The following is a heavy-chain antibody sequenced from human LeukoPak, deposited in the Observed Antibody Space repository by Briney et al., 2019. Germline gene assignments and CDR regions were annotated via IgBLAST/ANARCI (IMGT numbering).Heavy chain of an antibody. CDR3: ARQDIVAVVAATNGMDV. Sequence: ASVKVSCKASGYTFTNYFIHWVRQAPGQGLEWMGIINPSGGGTRYAQKFQGRVTMTRDTSTTTVYMELRSLRSDDTAVYYCARQDIVAVVAATNGMDVWGQGTTVTVSS. V-gene: IGHV1-46*01. D-gene: IGHD2-15*01. CDR1: GYTFTNYF. J-gene: IGHJ6*02. CDR2: INPSGGGT.